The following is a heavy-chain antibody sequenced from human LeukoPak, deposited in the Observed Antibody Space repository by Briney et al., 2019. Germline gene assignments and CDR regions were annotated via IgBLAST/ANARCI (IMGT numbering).Heavy chain of an antibody. D-gene: IGHD1-7*01. V-gene: IGHV4-34*01. CDR3: AGTPVDRTLQLSAFDM. J-gene: IGHJ3*02. Sequence: SETLSLTCAVYTGSFSAHYWSWIRQSPGKGLEWIGDIYHSGDTNCNPSLKTQVTMSVDTSKNQFSLKVNSVTAADTAVYYCAGTPVDRTLQLSAFDMWGQGTSVTVSS. CDR1: TGSFSAHY. CDR2: IYHSGDT.